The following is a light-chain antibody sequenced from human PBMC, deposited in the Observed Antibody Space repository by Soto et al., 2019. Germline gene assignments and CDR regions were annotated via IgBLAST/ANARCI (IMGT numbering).Light chain of an antibody. CDR2: DAS. CDR3: QQYGGFSRT. Sequence: DIQVTQSPSTLSASVGDRVTITCRASQSISSSLAWYHQKPGTAPKLLIYDASSLERGVPSRFSGSGSGTEFTLTISSLQPDDFATYYCQQYGGFSRTFDQGTKV. J-gene: IGKJ1*01. V-gene: IGKV1-5*01. CDR1: QSISSS.